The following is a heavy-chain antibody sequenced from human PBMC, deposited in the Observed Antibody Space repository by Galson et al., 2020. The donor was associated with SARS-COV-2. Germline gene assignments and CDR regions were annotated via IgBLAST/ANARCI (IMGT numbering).Heavy chain of an antibody. CDR2: ISYDGSNK. CDR1: GFTFSSYG. D-gene: IGHD6-13*01. Sequence: GGSLRLSCAASGFTFSSYGMHWVRQAPGKGLEWVAVISYDGSNKYYADSVKGRFTISRDNSKNTLYLQMNSLRAEDTAVYYCAKDRLAAAGGPSYYYYYGMDVWGQVTTVTVSS. J-gene: IGHJ6*02. V-gene: IGHV3-30*18. CDR3: AKDRLAAAGGPSYYYYYGMDV.